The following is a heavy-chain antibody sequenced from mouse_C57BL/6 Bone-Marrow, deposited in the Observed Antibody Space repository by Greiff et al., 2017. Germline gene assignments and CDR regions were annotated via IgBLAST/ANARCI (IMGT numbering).Heavy chain of an antibody. V-gene: IGHV1-81*01. D-gene: IGHD1-1*01. CDR2: IYPRSGNT. J-gene: IGHJ2*01. CDR3: ARWTTVVAFED. CDR1: GYTFTSYG. Sequence: QVQLQQSGAELARPGASVKLSCKASGYTFTSYGISWVKQRTGQGLEWIGEIYPRSGNTYYNEKFKGKATLTADKSSSTAYLELRRLTSEDSAVYCCARWTTVVAFEDWGQGTTLTVSS.